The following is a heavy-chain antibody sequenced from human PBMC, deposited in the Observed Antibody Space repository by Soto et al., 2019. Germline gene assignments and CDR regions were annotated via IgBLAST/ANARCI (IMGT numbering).Heavy chain of an antibody. J-gene: IGHJ4*02. CDR3: ARVVATIGRSFGFDY. D-gene: IGHD5-12*01. CDR1: GFTFSSYS. Sequence: PGGSLRLSCAASGFTFSSYSMNWVRQAPGKGLEWVSSISSSSSYIYYADSVKGRFTISRDNAKNSLYLQMNSLRAEDTAVYYCARVVATIGRSFGFDYWGQGTLVTVSS. CDR2: ISSSSSYI. V-gene: IGHV3-21*01.